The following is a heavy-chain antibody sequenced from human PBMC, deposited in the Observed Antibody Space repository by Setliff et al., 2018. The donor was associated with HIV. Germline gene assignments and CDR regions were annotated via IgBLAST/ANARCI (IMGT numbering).Heavy chain of an antibody. D-gene: IGHD6-19*01. J-gene: IGHJ4*02. V-gene: IGHV4-34*01. CDR1: GGSFSGYY. CDR3: ARGVRDNSGWSSYYFDY. Sequence: SETLSLTCAVYGGSFSGYYWSWIRQPPGKGLEWIGEVTHSGRTNYNPSLESRVTTSVDTSKKQFSLRLTSVTAADTAVYYCARGVRDNSGWSSYYFDYWGQGTLVTVAS. CDR2: VTHSGRT.